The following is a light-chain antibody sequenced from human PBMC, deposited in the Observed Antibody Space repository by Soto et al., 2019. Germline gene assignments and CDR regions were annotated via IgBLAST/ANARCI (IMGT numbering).Light chain of an antibody. CDR1: SSDVGANNH. J-gene: IGLJ1*01. CDR3: SSCTTTSTLYG. V-gene: IGLV2-14*01. Sequence: QSALTQPASVSGSLGQSITISCTGTSSDVGANNHVSWYQQHPGKTPKLMIYDVSNRPSGVSNRFSGSKSGNTASLTISGLQAEDEADYYCSSCTTTSTLYGFGTATKLTVL. CDR2: DVS.